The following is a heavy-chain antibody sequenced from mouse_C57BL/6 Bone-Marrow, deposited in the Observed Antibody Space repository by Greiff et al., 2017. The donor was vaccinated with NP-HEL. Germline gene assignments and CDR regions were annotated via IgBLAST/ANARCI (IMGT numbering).Heavy chain of an antibody. V-gene: IGHV1-81*01. J-gene: IGHJ3*01. CDR2: IYPRSGNT. CDR3: ARDYYGSSGAWFAY. Sequence: VQLQRSGAELARPGASVKLSCKASGYTFTSYGISWVKQRTGQGLEWIGEIYPRSGNTYYNEKFKGKATLTADKSSSTAYMELRSLTSEDSAVYFCARDYYGSSGAWFAYWGQGTLVTVSA. D-gene: IGHD1-1*01. CDR1: GYTFTSYG.